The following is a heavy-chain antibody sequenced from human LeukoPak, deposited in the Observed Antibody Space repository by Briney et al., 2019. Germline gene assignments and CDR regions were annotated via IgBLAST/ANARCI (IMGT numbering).Heavy chain of an antibody. CDR3: ASDVDTAMALAY. V-gene: IGHV3-30-3*01. D-gene: IGHD5-18*01. Sequence: PGGSLRLSCAASGFTFSSYAMHWVRQAPGKGLEWVAVISYDGSNKYYADSVKGRFTISRDNSKNTLYLQMNSLRAEDTAVYHCASDVDTAMALAYWGQGTLVTVSS. CDR2: ISYDGSNK. J-gene: IGHJ4*02. CDR1: GFTFSSYA.